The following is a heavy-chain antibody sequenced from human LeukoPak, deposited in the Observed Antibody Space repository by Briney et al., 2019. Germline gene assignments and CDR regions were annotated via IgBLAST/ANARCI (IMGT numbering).Heavy chain of an antibody. CDR2: ISWDGSTR. V-gene: IGHV3-43*01. CDR1: GFTFGDYT. D-gene: IGHD5-24*01. Sequence: PGGSLRLSCAASGFTFGDYTIHRVRQPPGEGLEWVSLISWDGSTRYYADSVKGRFTISRDNSNNLLYLQMNSLRTEDTALYYCVKEMATIYFDSWGQGTLVTVSS. CDR3: VKEMATIYFDS. J-gene: IGHJ4*02.